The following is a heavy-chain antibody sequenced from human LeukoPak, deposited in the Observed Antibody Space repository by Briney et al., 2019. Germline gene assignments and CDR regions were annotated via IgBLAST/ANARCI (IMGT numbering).Heavy chain of an antibody. CDR2: ISYDGSNK. Sequence: GGSLRLSCAASGITFSSYAMHWVRQAPGKGLEWVAVISYDGSNKYYADSVKGRFTISRDNSKNTLYLQMNSLRAEDTAVYYCARDRSSGWNDAFDIWGQGTMVTVSS. D-gene: IGHD6-19*01. J-gene: IGHJ3*02. CDR3: ARDRSSGWNDAFDI. CDR1: GITFSSYA. V-gene: IGHV3-30-3*01.